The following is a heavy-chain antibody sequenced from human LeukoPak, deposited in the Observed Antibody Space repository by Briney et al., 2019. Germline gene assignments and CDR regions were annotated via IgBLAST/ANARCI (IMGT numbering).Heavy chain of an antibody. CDR2: ISSSGSTI. CDR3: ARDRADSSGYYPPNWYFDL. CDR1: GFIFNDYY. J-gene: IGHJ2*01. V-gene: IGHV3-11*01. D-gene: IGHD3-22*01. Sequence: GGSLRLSCTASGFIFNDYYMSWIRQTPGKGLEWVSYISSSGSTIYYADSVKGRFTISRDNAKNSLYLQMNSLRAEDTAVYYCARDRADSSGYYPPNWYFDLWGRGTLVTVSS.